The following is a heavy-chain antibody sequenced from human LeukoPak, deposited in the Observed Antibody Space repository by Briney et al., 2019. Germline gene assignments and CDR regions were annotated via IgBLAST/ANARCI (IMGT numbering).Heavy chain of an antibody. CDR1: GGSISSYY. J-gene: IGHJ4*02. V-gene: IGHV4-4*07. CDR3: ASGYYDTSGYSLFEL. Sequence: SETLSLTCTVSGGSISSYYWSWIRQPAGKGLEWIGRMYTGGSTNYNPSLKSRGTMSVDTSKNQFSLKLSSVTAADTAVYYCASGYYDTSGYSLFELWGQGTLITLSS. CDR2: MYTGGST. D-gene: IGHD3-22*01.